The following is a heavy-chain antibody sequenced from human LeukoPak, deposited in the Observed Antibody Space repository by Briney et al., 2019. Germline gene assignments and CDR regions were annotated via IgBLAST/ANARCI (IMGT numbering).Heavy chain of an antibody. D-gene: IGHD3-10*01. CDR1: GGSFSGYS. J-gene: IGHJ5*02. Sequence: SETLSLTCAVYGGSFSGYSWSWIRQPPGKGLDWIGEINHSGSTNYNPSLKSRVTISVDTSKNQFSLKLSSVTAADTAVYYCARRRIFYYGSGSSNWFDPWGQGTLVTVSS. CDR3: ARRRIFYYGSGSSNWFDP. CDR2: INHSGST. V-gene: IGHV4-34*01.